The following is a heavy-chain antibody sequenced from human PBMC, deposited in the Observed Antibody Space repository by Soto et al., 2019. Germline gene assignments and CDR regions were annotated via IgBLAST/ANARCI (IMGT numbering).Heavy chain of an antibody. V-gene: IGHV4-39*02. Sequence: SETLSLTCTVSGGSISSLSYYWGWIRQPPGKGLEWIGSIFFTGNTYYNPSLESRVAISVDTSRNHCSLTVNSVTAADTAVYYCASRHCSGGNCYNPGFDSWGQVTLVAVS. J-gene: IGHJ4*02. CDR3: ASRHCSGGNCYNPGFDS. CDR2: IFFTGNT. D-gene: IGHD2-15*01. CDR1: GGSISSLSYY.